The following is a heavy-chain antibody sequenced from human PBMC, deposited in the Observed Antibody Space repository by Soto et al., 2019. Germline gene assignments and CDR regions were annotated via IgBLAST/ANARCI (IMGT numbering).Heavy chain of an antibody. D-gene: IGHD6-6*01. J-gene: IGHJ6*02. CDR2: ITPIFGTA. CDR1: GGTFSSYA. V-gene: IGHV1-69*13. CDR3: ARAPPLISSSSAYYYYGMDV. Sequence: ASVKVSCKASGGTFSSYAISWVRQAPGQGLEWMGGITPIFGTANYAQKFQGRVTITADESTSTAYMELSSLRSEDTAVYYCARAPPLISSSSAYYYYGMDVWGQGTTVTVSS.